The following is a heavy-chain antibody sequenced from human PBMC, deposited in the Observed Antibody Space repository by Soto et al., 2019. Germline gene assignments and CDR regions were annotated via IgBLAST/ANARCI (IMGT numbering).Heavy chain of an antibody. CDR2: INWNDDE. CDR1: VFSRNTRAVG. D-gene: IGHD2-15*01. J-gene: IGHJ3*02. Sequence: SGPTLVNPTQTRTLPCTFSVFSRNTRAVGVGWIRQPPGKALEWLALINWNDDERYSPSLKDRLTITKDTSRNHVVLTMTNVDPVDTATYYCAHRHDLGGFDIWGQGTTVTVSS. V-gene: IGHV2-5*01. CDR3: AHRHDLGGFDI.